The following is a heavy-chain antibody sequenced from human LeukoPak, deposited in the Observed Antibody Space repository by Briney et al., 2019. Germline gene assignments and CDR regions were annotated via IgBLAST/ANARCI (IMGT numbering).Heavy chain of an antibody. J-gene: IGHJ4*02. CDR1: GYTFTSYY. Sequence: ASVKVSCKASGYTFTSYYMHWVRQAPGQGLEWMGIINRSGGSTSYAQKFQGRVTMTRDMSTSTVYMELSSLRSEDTAVYYCARDRGWELRWFELDYWGQGTLVTVSS. CDR2: INRSGGST. CDR3: ARDRGWELRWFELDY. V-gene: IGHV1-46*01. D-gene: IGHD1-26*01.